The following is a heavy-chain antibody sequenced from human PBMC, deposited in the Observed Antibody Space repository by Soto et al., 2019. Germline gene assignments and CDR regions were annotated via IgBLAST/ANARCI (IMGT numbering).Heavy chain of an antibody. CDR1: GYTFSNDG. CDR3: ARVVPGAEAWFGT. J-gene: IGHJ5*02. CDR2: ISLYSDGT. Sequence: ASVKVSGKTSGYTFSNDGITWVRQAPGQPLEWLGWISLYSDGTNYAQKFQGRVSMTTDTSTTTAYMELRSLRSDDTAVYYCARVVPGAEAWFGTWGQGTLVTVS. D-gene: IGHD2-2*01. V-gene: IGHV1-18*01.